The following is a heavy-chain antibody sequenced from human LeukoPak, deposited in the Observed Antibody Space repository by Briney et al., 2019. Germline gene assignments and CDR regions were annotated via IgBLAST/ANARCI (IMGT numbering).Heavy chain of an antibody. CDR2: ISGSGGST. D-gene: IGHD3-10*01. Sequence: GGSLRLSCAASGFTFSSYAMSWVRQAPGKGLEWVSAISGSGGSTYYADSVKGRLTISRDNSKNTLYLQMNSLRAEDTAVYYCAKREGYYGSGSPYYFDYWGQGTLVTVSS. CDR3: AKREGYYGSGSPYYFDY. V-gene: IGHV3-23*01. J-gene: IGHJ4*02. CDR1: GFTFSSYA.